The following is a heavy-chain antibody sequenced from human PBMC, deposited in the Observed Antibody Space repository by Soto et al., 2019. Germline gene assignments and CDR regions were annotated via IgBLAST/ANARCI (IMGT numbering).Heavy chain of an antibody. CDR1: GFTFSSYG. CDR2: ISYDGSNK. CDR3: ANGLFTSGGDYGYPEDAFDI. V-gene: IGHV3-30*18. Sequence: GGSLRLSCAASGFTFSSYGMHWVRQAPGKGLEWVAVISYDGSNKYYADSVKGRFTISRDNSKNTLYLQMNSLRAEDKAVYYCANGLFTSGGDYGYPEDAFDIWGQGTMVTVSS. J-gene: IGHJ3*02. D-gene: IGHD4-17*01.